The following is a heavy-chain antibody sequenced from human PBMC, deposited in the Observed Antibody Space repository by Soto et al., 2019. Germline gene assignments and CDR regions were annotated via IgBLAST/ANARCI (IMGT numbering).Heavy chain of an antibody. CDR2: IYPGDSDT. D-gene: IGHD6-19*01. CDR1: GYSFTSYW. CDR3: ARERSGWYGRDGMDV. Sequence: PGESLKISCKGSGYSFTSYWIGWVRQMPGKGLEWMGIIYPGDSDTRYSPSFQGQATISADKSISTAYLQWSSLKASDTAMYYCARERSGWYGRDGMDVWGQGTTVTGS. J-gene: IGHJ6*02. V-gene: IGHV5-51*01.